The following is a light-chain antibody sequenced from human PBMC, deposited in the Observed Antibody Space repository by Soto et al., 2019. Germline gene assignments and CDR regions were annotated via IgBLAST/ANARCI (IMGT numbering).Light chain of an antibody. CDR1: SSNIARRS. CDR2: SSD. CDR3: STWDDSRNGWV. J-gene: IGLJ3*02. Sequence: QSVLTQPPSASATPGQRVTISCSGSSSNIARRSVYWYQQLPGTAPKLLMYSSDLRPSGVPDRFSGSKSGTTASLAISGVQSEEEADYYSSTWDDSRNGWVFGGGTKLTVL. V-gene: IGLV1-44*01.